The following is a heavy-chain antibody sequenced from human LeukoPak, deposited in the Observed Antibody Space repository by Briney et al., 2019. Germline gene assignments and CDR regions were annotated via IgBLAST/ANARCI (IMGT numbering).Heavy chain of an antibody. D-gene: IGHD2-15*01. CDR3: ARSPPPCSGGSCYSPITNWFDP. CDR1: GGSISSSSYY. Sequence: SETLSLTCTVSGGSISSSSYYWGWIRQPPGKGLEWIGSIYYSGSTYYNPSLKSRVTISVDTSKNQFSLKLSSVTAADTAVYYCARSPPPCSGGSCYSPITNWFDPWGQGTLVTVSS. V-gene: IGHV4-39*07. CDR2: IYYSGST. J-gene: IGHJ5*02.